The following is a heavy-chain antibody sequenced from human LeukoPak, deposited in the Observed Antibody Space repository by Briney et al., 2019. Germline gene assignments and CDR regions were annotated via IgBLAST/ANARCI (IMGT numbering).Heavy chain of an antibody. V-gene: IGHV3-23*01. CDR1: GFIFSSDA. Sequence: RGSLRLSCAASGFIFSSDALSWVRQAPGKGLEWVSLISGSGGRTDYADSVKGRFTISRDNSKNTLYLQMNSLKAEDTAVYYCAKHVRTSVWFFDYWGQGTLVTVSS. CDR2: ISGSGGRT. CDR3: AKHVRTSVWFFDY. D-gene: IGHD6-19*01. J-gene: IGHJ4*02.